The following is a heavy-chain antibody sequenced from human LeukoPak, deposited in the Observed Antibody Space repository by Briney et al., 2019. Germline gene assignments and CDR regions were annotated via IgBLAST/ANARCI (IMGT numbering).Heavy chain of an antibody. J-gene: IGHJ4*02. Sequence: ASVNVSFKTSGYTFSSYYMHWVRQAPGQGLEWMGIINPSGGTTSYAQKFQGRVTLTRDTSSSTVYMELSSLTSEDTAVYYCARHQGPDWGQGTLVTVSS. V-gene: IGHV1-46*01. CDR3: ARHQGPD. CDR2: INPSGGTT. CDR1: GYTFSSYY.